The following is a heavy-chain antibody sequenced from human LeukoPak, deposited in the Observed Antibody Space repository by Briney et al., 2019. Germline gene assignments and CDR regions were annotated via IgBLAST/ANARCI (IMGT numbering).Heavy chain of an antibody. D-gene: IGHD6-19*01. Sequence: SESLSVTFTVTGGSLISDSYYWGWTRQPPGRGLQWLVNIYYSGSTYYSSSLKSRVTMSVDTSKNQFSLKLSSVTAADTAVYYCARHFSNGWVYYYGMDVWGQGTTVTVSS. CDR1: GGSLISDSYY. CDR2: IYYSGST. V-gene: IGHV4-39*01. CDR3: ARHFSNGWVYYYGMDV. J-gene: IGHJ6*02.